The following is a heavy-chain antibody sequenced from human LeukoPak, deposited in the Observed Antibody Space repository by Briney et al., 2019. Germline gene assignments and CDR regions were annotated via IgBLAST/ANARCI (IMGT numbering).Heavy chain of an antibody. D-gene: IGHD3-10*01. Sequence: PGGSLRLSCAASGLTFNDYAMSWVRQTPGKGLEWVSAISGSGYNTYYADSVKGRFTISRDNSKNTLYLQMNSLRAEDTAVYYCATRGAWGQGTMVTVSS. CDR3: ATRGA. CDR2: ISGSGYNT. V-gene: IGHV3-23*01. J-gene: IGHJ3*01. CDR1: GLTFNDYA.